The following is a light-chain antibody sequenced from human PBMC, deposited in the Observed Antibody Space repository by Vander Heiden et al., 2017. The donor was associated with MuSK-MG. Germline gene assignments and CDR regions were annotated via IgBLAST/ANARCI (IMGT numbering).Light chain of an antibody. Sequence: QSALTQPASVSGSPGQSITISCTGTSSDVGGYNYVSWYQQHPGKAPKRIMHNVSNRPSGVSNRFSGSKSGNKASLTISGLQVEDEADDDCSSFTRSSTALFGGGTRLTVL. CDR3: SSFTRSSTAL. V-gene: IGLV2-14*03. J-gene: IGLJ2*01. CDR1: SSDVGGYNY. CDR2: NVS.